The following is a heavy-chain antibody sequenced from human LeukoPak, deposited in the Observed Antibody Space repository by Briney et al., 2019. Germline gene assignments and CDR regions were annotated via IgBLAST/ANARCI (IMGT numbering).Heavy chain of an antibody. V-gene: IGHV3-48*01. Sequence: GGSLRLSCAASGFTFSSYSMNWVRQAPGKGLEWVSYISSSSSTIYYADSVKGRFTISRDNAKNSLYLQMNSLRAEDTAVYYCAREAITMVRGVIINLGDDAFDIWGQGTMVTVSS. CDR2: ISSSSSTI. CDR1: GFTFSSYS. CDR3: AREAITMVRGVIINLGDDAFDI. D-gene: IGHD3-10*01. J-gene: IGHJ3*02.